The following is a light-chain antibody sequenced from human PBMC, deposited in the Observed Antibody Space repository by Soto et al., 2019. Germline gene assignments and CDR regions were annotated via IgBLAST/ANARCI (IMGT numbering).Light chain of an antibody. CDR2: ENN. V-gene: IGLV1-51*02. J-gene: IGLJ1*01. CDR1: SSNIGNNY. CDR3: GTWDNSLSAYV. Sequence: QSVLTQPPSVSAAPGQKVTISCSGSSSNIGNNYVSWYQQLPGTAPKLLIYENNKRPSGIPDRFSGSKSGTSATLGITGLQTGDEVDYYCGTWDNSLSAYVFGTGTKVTVL.